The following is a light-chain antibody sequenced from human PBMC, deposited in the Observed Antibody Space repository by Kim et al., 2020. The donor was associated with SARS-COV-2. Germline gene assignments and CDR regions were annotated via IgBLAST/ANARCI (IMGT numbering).Light chain of an antibody. Sequence: SYELTQPASVSAAPGKTARIPCGGDDIGSKGVHWYQQKPGQAPVLVMFSDSDRPSGIPERFSGSNSANTATLTISRVEAGDEAGYYCQVWDSSGDHMIFGGGTKLTVL. V-gene: IGLV3-21*04. CDR3: QVWDSSGDHMI. J-gene: IGLJ2*01. CDR2: SDS. CDR1: DIGSKG.